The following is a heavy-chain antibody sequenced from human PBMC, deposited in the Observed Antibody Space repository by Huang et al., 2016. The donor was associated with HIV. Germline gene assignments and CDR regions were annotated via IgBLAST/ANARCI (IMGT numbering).Heavy chain of an antibody. J-gene: IGHJ4*02. V-gene: IGHV1-18*04. CDR2: ISTNNGET. Sequence: QVQLVQSGGEVKKPGASVKVSCKASDYTFTSYGISWLRQAPGQGLEWMGWISTNNGETNYAQKFQGRVTMTTDTSTSTAYMELRSMRSDDTAVYYCGGSSGYWSFDYWGQGTLVTVSS. CDR1: DYTFTSYG. CDR3: GGSSGYWSFDY. D-gene: IGHD3-22*01.